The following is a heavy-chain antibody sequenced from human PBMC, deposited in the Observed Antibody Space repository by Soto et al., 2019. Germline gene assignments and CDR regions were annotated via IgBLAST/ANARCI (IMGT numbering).Heavy chain of an antibody. Sequence: QVQLVQSGAEVKKPGSSVKVSCKASGGTFSSYAISWVRQAPGQGLEWMGGIIPIFGTANYAQKFQGRVTITADKSTSTAYMELSSLRSEDTAVYYCASAPGYCSGGSCYRYYYYGMDVWGQGTTVTVSS. CDR3: ASAPGYCSGGSCYRYYYYGMDV. CDR2: IIPIFGTA. D-gene: IGHD2-15*01. CDR1: GGTFSSYA. J-gene: IGHJ6*02. V-gene: IGHV1-69*06.